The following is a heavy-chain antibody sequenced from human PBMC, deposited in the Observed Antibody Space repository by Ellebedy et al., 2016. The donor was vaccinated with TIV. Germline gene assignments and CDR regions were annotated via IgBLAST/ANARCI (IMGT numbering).Heavy chain of an antibody. CDR3: AKSKNSSSSRGEFDY. D-gene: IGHD6-6*01. CDR2: ISWNSGSI. CDR1: GFTFDDYA. Sequence: PGGSLRLSCAASGFTFDDYAMHWVRQAPGKGLEWVSGISWNSGSIGYADSVKGRFTISRDNAKNSLYLQMNSLRAEDTALYYCAKSKNSSSSRGEFDYWGQGTLVTVSS. J-gene: IGHJ4*02. V-gene: IGHV3-9*01.